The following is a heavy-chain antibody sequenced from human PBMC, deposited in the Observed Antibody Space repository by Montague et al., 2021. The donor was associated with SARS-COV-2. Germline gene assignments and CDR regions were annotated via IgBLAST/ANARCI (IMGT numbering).Heavy chain of an antibody. D-gene: IGHD3-3*01. J-gene: IGHJ5*02. CDR3: ARQKMGSVTIFGVVMHDRWLDP. V-gene: IGHV4-39*01. Sequence: SETLSLTCTVSGGSISSSSYYWGWIRQPPRKGLEWIGNIYYSGSTYYNPSLKSRVTISVDTSKNQFSLKLSSVTAADTAVYYCARQKMGSVTIFGVVMHDRWLDPWGQGTLVAASS. CDR2: IYYSGST. CDR1: GGSISSSSYY.